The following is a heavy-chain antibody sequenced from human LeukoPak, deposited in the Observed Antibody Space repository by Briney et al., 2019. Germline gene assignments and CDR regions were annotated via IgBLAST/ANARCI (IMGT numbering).Heavy chain of an antibody. J-gene: IGHJ4*02. V-gene: IGHV1-8*03. D-gene: IGHD2-21*02. CDR3: ARTSSFTASGYDY. CDR2: MNPNNGDS. Sequence: ASVKVSCKSSVYTFTNFHINWVRQATGQGPEWMGWMNPNNGDSGYAQKFQGRVTITRDTSISTSYMELRSLRSDDTAVYFCARTSSFTASGYDYWGQGTLVTVSS. CDR1: VYTFTNFH.